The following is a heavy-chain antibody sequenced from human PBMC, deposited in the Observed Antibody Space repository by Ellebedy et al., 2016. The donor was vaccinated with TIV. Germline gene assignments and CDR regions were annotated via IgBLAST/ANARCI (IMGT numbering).Heavy chain of an antibody. V-gene: IGHV3-23*01. CDR3: AMRLRYSVNRWYHFDS. J-gene: IGHJ4*02. Sequence: ESLKISCAASGITFTSYAMSWVRQAPGNGLEWVAAISNIGDKTYYADSVKGRFTISRDNFKNTLYLQMNSLSAEDTATNYCAMRLRYSVNRWYHFDSWGQGTLVTVSS. CDR1: GITFTSYA. D-gene: IGHD6-13*01. CDR2: ISNIGDKT.